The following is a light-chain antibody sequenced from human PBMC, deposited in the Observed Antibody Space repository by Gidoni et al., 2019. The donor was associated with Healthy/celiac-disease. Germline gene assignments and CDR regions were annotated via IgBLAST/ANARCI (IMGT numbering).Light chain of an antibody. V-gene: IGLV2-14*01. Sequence: QSALTQPAPVSGAPGQSITIPCTGPSSDVGGYNYVSWYQQHPGKAPNLMIYEVSNRPAGVSNRFSGSKSGNTASLTISGLQAEDEADYYCSSYTSSSTLFGTGTKVTVL. J-gene: IGLJ1*01. CDR1: SSDVGGYNY. CDR3: SSYTSSSTL. CDR2: EVS.